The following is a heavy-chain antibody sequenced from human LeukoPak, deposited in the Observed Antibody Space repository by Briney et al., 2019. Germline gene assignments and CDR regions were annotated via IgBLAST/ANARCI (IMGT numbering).Heavy chain of an antibody. CDR1: GFTFSSYW. CDR3: ARDPRNYWSGYTHYFDY. Sequence: GGSLRLSCAAPGFTFSSYWMSWVRQAPGKGVEWVAHIKQDGSEKYYVDSVKGRFTISRDNAKNSLFLQMNSLRVEDTAVYYCARDPRNYWSGYTHYFDYWGQGTLVTVSS. CDR2: IKQDGSEK. J-gene: IGHJ4*02. D-gene: IGHD3-3*01. V-gene: IGHV3-7*01.